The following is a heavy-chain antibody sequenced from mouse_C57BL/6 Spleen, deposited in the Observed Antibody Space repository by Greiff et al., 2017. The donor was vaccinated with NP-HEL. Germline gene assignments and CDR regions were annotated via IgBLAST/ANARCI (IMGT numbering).Heavy chain of an antibody. V-gene: IGHV5-4*01. Sequence: EVHLVESGGGLVKPGGSLKLSCAASGFTFSSYAMSWVRQTPEKRLEWVATISDGGSYTYYPDNVKGRFTISRDTAKNNLYLQMSHLKSEDTAMYYCARGIYDGYRGAMDYWGQGTSVTVSS. CDR2: ISDGGSYT. D-gene: IGHD2-3*01. CDR1: GFTFSSYA. CDR3: ARGIYDGYRGAMDY. J-gene: IGHJ4*01.